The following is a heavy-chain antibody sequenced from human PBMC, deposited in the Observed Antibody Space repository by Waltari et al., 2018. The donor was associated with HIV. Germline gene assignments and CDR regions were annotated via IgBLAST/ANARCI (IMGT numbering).Heavy chain of an antibody. CDR1: GFIFSAYD. Sequence: EAQLVESGGGWLQPGESLRLSCAASGFIFSAYDMHWVRQTSGTGLEWVSGIGPAGDTYYSDSVRGRFILSRDNAKNSLYLQMDSLRVGDTGVYYCARTTYYYDSTGYHGGRRGAFDIWGRGTMVTVSS. J-gene: IGHJ3*02. CDR2: IGPAGDT. V-gene: IGHV3-13*01. D-gene: IGHD3-22*01. CDR3: ARTTYYYDSTGYHGGRRGAFDI.